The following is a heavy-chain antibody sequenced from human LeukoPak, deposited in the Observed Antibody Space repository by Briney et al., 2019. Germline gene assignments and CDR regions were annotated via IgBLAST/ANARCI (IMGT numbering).Heavy chain of an antibody. D-gene: IGHD3-3*01. CDR3: ARSSTYDFWSGSFDY. V-gene: IGHV4-4*07. CDR1: GGSIRSYY. CDR2: IYTSGST. J-gene: IGHJ4*02. Sequence: SETLSLTCTVSGGSIRSYYWSWIRQPAGKGLEWIGRIYTSGSTNYNPSLKSRVTMSVDTSKNQFSLKLSSVTAADTAVYYCARSSTYDFWSGSFDYWGQGTLVTVSS.